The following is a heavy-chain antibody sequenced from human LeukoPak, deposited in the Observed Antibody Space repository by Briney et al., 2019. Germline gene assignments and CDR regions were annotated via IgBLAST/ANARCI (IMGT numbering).Heavy chain of an antibody. D-gene: IGHD3-16*02. J-gene: IGHJ4*02. Sequence: KPSETLSLTCTVSGGSISSSSYYWGWIRQPPGKRLEWIGSIYYSGSTYYNPSLKSRVTISVDTSKNQFSLKLSSVTAADTAVYYCARGREMNYDYVWGSYRSYYFDYWGQGTLVTVSS. V-gene: IGHV4-39*07. CDR3: ARGREMNYDYVWGSYRSYYFDY. CDR2: IYYSGST. CDR1: GGSISSSSYY.